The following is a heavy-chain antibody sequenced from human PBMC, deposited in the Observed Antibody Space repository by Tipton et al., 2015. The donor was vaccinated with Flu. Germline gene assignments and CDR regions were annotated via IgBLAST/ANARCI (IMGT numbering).Heavy chain of an antibody. J-gene: IGHJ6*03. CDR1: GFTFSSYA. CDR3: AKVVGGWSVKYYYYMDV. Sequence: SLRLSCAASGFTFSSYAMSWVRQAPGKGLEWVSAISGSGGSTYYADSVKGRFTISRDNSKNTLYLQMNSLRAEDTAVYYCAKVVGGWSVKYYYYMDVWGKGTTVTVSS. D-gene: IGHD6-19*01. V-gene: IGHV3-23*01. CDR2: ISGSGGST.